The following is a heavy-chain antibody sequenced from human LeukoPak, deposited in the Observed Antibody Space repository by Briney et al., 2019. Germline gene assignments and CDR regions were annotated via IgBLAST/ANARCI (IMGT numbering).Heavy chain of an antibody. CDR2: ISSSGSTI. V-gene: IGHV3-48*03. CDR1: GFTFNSYY. Sequence: GGSLRLSCAASGFTFNSYYMSWVRQAPGKGLEWVSYISSSGSTIYYADSVKGRFTISRDNAKNSLYLQMNSLRAEDTAVYYCARAGSGRSPDWFDPWGQGTLVTVSS. J-gene: IGHJ5*02. CDR3: ARAGSGRSPDWFDP. D-gene: IGHD1-26*01.